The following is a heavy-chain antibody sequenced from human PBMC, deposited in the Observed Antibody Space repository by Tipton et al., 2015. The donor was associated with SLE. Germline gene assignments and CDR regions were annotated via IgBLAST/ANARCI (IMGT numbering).Heavy chain of an antibody. V-gene: IGHV3-7*01. CDR3: SREVLYGCWRGCPPFDS. D-gene: IGHD3-3*01. Sequence: QLVQSGGGVVQPGRSLRLSCAASGFTFNNYGMHWVRQAPGKGLEWVANIKQDGSDTYYADSVRGRFTISRDNAKNSLYLQMNSLRAEDTAVYYCSREVLYGCWRGCPPFDSWGPGTLVTVSS. J-gene: IGHJ4*02. CDR2: IKQDGSDT. CDR1: GFTFNNYG.